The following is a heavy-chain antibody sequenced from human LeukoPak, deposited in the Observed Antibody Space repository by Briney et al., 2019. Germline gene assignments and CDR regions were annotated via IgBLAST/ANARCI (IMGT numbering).Heavy chain of an antibody. J-gene: IGHJ4*02. D-gene: IGHD6-19*01. CDR1: GYTFTNYA. CDR2: INTNTGSP. Sequence: ASVKVPCKASGYTFTNYAMNWVRQAPGQGLEWMGWINTNTGSPTYAQGFTGRFVFSLDTSVSTAYLQISSLQAEDTAVYYCARLAVAATFDNWGQGTLVTVSS. CDR3: ARLAVAATFDN. V-gene: IGHV7-4-1*02.